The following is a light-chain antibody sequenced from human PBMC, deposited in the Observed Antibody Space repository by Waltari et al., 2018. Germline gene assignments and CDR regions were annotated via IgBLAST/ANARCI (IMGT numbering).Light chain of an antibody. J-gene: IGKJ4*01. Sequence: DIQMTQSPSSLSASVGDTVTITCQASEGIYNNLNWYQHKPGKAPKLLIYRASSFQRGIPSRFSGSGSGTDFTLTISSLQPEYFATYYCQQGYSYPLTFGGGTKVEMK. CDR2: RAS. CDR3: QQGYSYPLT. CDR1: EGIYNN. V-gene: IGKV1-39*01.